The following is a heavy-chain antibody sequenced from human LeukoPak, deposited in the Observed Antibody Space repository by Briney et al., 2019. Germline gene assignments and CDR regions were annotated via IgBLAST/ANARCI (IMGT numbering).Heavy chain of an antibody. CDR2: ISWNSGSI. CDR3: AKCRDGYNWYFDL. V-gene: IGHV3-9*01. Sequence: PGGSLRLSCAASGFTFDDYAMHWVRHAPGKGLEWVSGISWNSGSIGYADSVKGRFTISRDNAKNSLYLQMNSLRAEDTALYYCAKCRDGYNWYFDLWGRGTLVTVSS. CDR1: GFTFDDYA. J-gene: IGHJ2*01. D-gene: IGHD5-24*01.